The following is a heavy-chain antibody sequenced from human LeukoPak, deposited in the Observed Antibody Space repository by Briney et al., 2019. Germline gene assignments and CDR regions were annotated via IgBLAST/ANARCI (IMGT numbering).Heavy chain of an antibody. CDR2: LSSRGSTL. CDR1: GFTFYTHE. Sequence: PGGSLRLSRAPSGFTFYTHEMHWVPQAPGKGLECVSYLSSRGSTLYYVESVKGRFTISRDNAKNSLYLHMKSLRAEDTAVYFCARLLSGWSAFDIWGRRTMVTVSS. D-gene: IGHD6-19*01. CDR3: ARLLSGWSAFDI. V-gene: IGHV3-48*03. J-gene: IGHJ3*02.